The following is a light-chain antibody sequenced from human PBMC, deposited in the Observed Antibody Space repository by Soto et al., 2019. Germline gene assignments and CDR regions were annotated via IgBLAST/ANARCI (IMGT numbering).Light chain of an antibody. Sequence: EIVLTQSPGTLSLSSGERATLSCRASQSVGGSSLAWYQQKPGQAPRLLIYGASSRATGIPDRFSGSGSGTDFTLTISRPELEDFAVYYCQEYGTSRTFGQGTNVDIK. J-gene: IGKJ1*01. V-gene: IGKV3-20*01. CDR2: GAS. CDR1: QSVGGSS. CDR3: QEYGTSRT.